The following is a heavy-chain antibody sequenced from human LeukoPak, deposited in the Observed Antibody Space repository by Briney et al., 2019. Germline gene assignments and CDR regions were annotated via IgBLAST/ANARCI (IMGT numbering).Heavy chain of an antibody. J-gene: IGHJ5*02. CDR3: ARDRSPPLIIYYDILRRHSGCWFDP. CDR2: FDPEDGET. D-gene: IGHD3-9*01. V-gene: IGHV1-24*01. CDR1: GYTLTEVS. Sequence: ASVKVSCKVSGYTLTEVSMHWVRQAPGKGLEWMGGFDPEDGETIYAQKFQGRVAMTEDTSTDTAYMELSSLRSEDTAVYYCARDRSPPLIIYYDILRRHSGCWFDPWGQGTLVTVSS.